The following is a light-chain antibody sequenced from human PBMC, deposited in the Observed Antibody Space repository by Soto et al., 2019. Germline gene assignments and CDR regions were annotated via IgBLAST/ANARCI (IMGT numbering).Light chain of an antibody. CDR1: QSIDNW. J-gene: IGKJ3*01. V-gene: IGKV1-5*03. CDR2: KAS. Sequence: DIQMTQSPSTLSASVGDRVIITCRASQSIDNWLAWYQQKPGKAPKLLIYKASTLESGVPARFSGSGSGTEFTLTISSLQPDHSATDSCQQYHTYRTFGPGTKVYIK. CDR3: QQYHTYRT.